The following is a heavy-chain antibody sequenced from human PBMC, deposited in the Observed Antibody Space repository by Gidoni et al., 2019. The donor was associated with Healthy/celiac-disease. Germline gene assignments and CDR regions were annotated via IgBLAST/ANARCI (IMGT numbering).Heavy chain of an antibody. D-gene: IGHD3-22*01. CDR3: AKAPLYDSSGYLPYYFDY. J-gene: IGHJ4*02. Sequence: EVQLVESGGGLVQPGRSLRLSCAASGFTFDAYAMHWVRQGPGKGLGWVSGISWYSGSIGYADSVKGRFTIARDNAKNSLYLQMNSLRAEDTALYYCAKAPLYDSSGYLPYYFDYWGQGTLVTVSS. V-gene: IGHV3-9*01. CDR2: ISWYSGSI. CDR1: GFTFDAYA.